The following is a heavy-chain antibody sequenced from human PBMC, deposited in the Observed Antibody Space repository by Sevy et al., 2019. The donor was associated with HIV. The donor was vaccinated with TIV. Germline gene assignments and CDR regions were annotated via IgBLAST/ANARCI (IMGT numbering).Heavy chain of an antibody. CDR3: AREGCSRPHDY. D-gene: IGHD2-2*01. J-gene: IGHJ4*02. V-gene: IGHV3-23*01. Sequence: GGSLRLSCAASGFAFYDYSMSWIRQAPGKGLEWVATLSFGCGKINYADSVKGRFTISRDNSRNSFYLQMDNLRVEDTALYYCAREGCSRPHDYWGQGTRVTVSS. CDR1: GFAFYDYS. CDR2: LSFGCGKI.